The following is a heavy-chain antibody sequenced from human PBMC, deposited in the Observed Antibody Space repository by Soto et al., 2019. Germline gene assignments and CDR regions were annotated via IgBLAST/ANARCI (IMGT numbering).Heavy chain of an antibody. CDR2: IKSKTDGGTT. Sequence: EVQLVESGGGLVKPGGSLRLSCAASGFTFSNAWMSWVRQAPGKGLEWDGRIKSKTDGGTTDYAAPVKGRFTISRDDSKNTLYLQMNSLKTEDTAVYYCTGALFTYYYDSSGYHPHYWGQGTLVTVSS. CDR3: TGALFTYYYDSSGYHPHY. CDR1: GFTFSNAW. J-gene: IGHJ4*02. V-gene: IGHV3-15*01. D-gene: IGHD3-22*01.